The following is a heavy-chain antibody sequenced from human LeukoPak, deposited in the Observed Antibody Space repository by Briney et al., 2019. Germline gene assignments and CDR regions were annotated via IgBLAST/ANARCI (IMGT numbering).Heavy chain of an antibody. CDR3: ARDLYRIVVVPHYFDY. V-gene: IGHV3-7*01. Sequence: GGSLRLSCAASGFAFSSYGMHWVRQAPGKGLEWVANIKKDGSEKYYVDSVKGRFTISRDNAKNSLYLQMNSLRAEDTAVYYCARDLYRIVVVPHYFDYWGQGTLVTVSS. D-gene: IGHD3-22*01. J-gene: IGHJ4*02. CDR1: GFAFSSYG. CDR2: IKKDGSEK.